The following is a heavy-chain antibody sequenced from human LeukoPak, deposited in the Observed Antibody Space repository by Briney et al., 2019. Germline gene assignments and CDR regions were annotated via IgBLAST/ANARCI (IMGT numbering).Heavy chain of an antibody. J-gene: IGHJ4*02. CDR3: ARQAPGSPFDY. D-gene: IGHD6-13*01. CDR2: VYYIGNP. V-gene: IGHV4-4*07. CDR1: GGSITNYY. Sequence: SEPLSLTCTVSGGSITNYYWSWIRQPAGKGLEWIARVYYIGNPIYIFNPSLKSRVTLSVDTSKNQFSLKLTSVTAADTAVYYCARQAPGSPFDYWGQGTLVTVSS.